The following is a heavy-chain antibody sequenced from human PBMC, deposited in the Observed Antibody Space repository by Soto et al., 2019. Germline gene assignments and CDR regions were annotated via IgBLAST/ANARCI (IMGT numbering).Heavy chain of an antibody. D-gene: IGHD3-22*01. Sequence: QVQLQESGPGLVKPSQTLSLTCTVSGGSISSGGYYWSWIRQHPGKGLEWIGYIYYSGSTYYNPSIKSRVTLSVDTSKNQFSLKLSSVTAADTAVYYCARVKKYWDSSGNWFDPWGQGTLVTVSS. CDR3: ARVKKYWDSSGNWFDP. CDR2: IYYSGST. V-gene: IGHV4-31*03. J-gene: IGHJ5*02. CDR1: GGSISSGGYY.